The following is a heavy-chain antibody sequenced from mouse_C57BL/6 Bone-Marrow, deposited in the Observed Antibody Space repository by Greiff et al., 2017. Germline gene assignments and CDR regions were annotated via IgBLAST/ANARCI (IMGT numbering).Heavy chain of an antibody. V-gene: IGHV1-50*01. D-gene: IGHD1-1*01. CDR1: GYTFTSYW. CDR3: ARENYYGSSYWFAY. J-gene: IGHJ3*01. CDR2: IDPSDSYT. Sequence: VQLQQPGAELVKPGASVKLSCKASGYTFTSYWMQWVKQRPGQGLEWIGEIDPSDSYTNYNQKFKGKATLTVDTSSSTAYMKLSSLTSEDSAVYYCARENYYGSSYWFAYWGQGTLVTVSA.